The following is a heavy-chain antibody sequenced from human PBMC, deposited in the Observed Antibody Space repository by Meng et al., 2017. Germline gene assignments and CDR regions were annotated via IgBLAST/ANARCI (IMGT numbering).Heavy chain of an antibody. CDR2: IWYDGSNN. Sequence: GGGGVQPGRSRRFACGGSGSTFGSYGMHWVRQAPGKGLEWVAVIWYDGSNNYYADSVKGRFTISRDNSKNTLYLQMNSLRAEDTAVYYCARGLSTTYWYFDLWGRGTLVTVSS. CDR3: ARGLSTTYWYFDL. V-gene: IGHV3-33*01. D-gene: IGHD2/OR15-2a*01. J-gene: IGHJ2*01. CDR1: GSTFGSYG.